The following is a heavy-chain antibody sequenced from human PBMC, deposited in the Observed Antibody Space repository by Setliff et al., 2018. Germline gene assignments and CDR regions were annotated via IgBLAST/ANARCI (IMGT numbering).Heavy chain of an antibody. CDR2: TIPIFGST. J-gene: IGHJ6*03. V-gene: IGHV1-69*05. CDR3: VREGVDSRSSTDYRYYMDV. CDR1: GGTFSSYG. D-gene: IGHD3-22*01. Sequence: SVKVSCKASGGTFSSYGISWVRQAPGQGLEWMGGTIPIFGSTNYAQKFQDRVTIITDESTSTAYMELRSLRTEDTAVYYCVREGVDSRSSTDYRYYMDVWGKGTTVTVSS.